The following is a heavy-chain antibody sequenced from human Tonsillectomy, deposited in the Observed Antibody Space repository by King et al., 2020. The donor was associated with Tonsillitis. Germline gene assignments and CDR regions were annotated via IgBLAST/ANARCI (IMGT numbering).Heavy chain of an antibody. Sequence: QLVQSGAEEKKPGASVKVSCKASGYSFTSYGISWVRQAPGQGLEWMGWITAYNGNTNYEQKVQGRVTMTTDTSTTTAYMDLRSLTSDDTAVYYCARVIAAAGGYYYSMDVGGQGTTVTVSS. J-gene: IGHJ6*02. CDR3: ARVIAAAGGYYYSMDV. V-gene: IGHV1-18*01. CDR1: GYSFTSYG. D-gene: IGHD6-13*01. CDR2: ITAYNGNT.